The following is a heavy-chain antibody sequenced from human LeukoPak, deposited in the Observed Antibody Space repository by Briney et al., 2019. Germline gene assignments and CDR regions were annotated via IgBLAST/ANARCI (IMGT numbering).Heavy chain of an antibody. CDR1: GFTFSSYS. J-gene: IGHJ4*02. Sequence: GGSLRLSCAASGFTFSSYSMLWVRQAPGKGLEWVSYISSSSSTIYYADSVKGRFTISRDNSKNTLYLQMNSLRAEDTAVYYCAKSHGYSYGFDYWGQGTLVTVSS. CDR3: AKSHGYSYGFDY. CDR2: ISSSSSTI. D-gene: IGHD5-18*01. V-gene: IGHV3-48*01.